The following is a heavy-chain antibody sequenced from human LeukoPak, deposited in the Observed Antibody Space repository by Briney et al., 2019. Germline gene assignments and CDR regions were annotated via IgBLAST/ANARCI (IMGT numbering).Heavy chain of an antibody. CDR2: INDNGAGT. V-gene: IGHV3-23*01. D-gene: IGHD3-16*01. CDR1: GFTFSSYA. Sequence: GGSLRLSCAASGFTFSSYAMSWVRQAPGKGLKWVSTINDNGAGTYYADSVKGRFTISRDNSYNTVSLQMDSLRDEDTGVYFCAKGLRTGVGPYMGYHYYMDVWGKGATITVSS. J-gene: IGHJ6*03. CDR3: AKGLRTGVGPYMGYHYYMDV.